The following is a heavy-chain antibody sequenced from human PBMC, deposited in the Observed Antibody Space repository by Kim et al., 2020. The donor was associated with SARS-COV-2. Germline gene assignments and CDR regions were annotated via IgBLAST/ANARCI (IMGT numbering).Heavy chain of an antibody. V-gene: IGHV7-4-1*02. CDR3: ARARGRYYDILTGYNGDRTEFDP. CDR1: GYTFTSYA. D-gene: IGHD3-9*01. Sequence: ASVKVSCKASGYTFTSYAMNWVRQAPGQGLEWMGWINTNTGNPTYAQGFTGRFVFSLDTSVSTAYLQISSLKAEDTAVYYCARARGRYYDILTGYNGDRTEFDPWGQGTLVTVSS. CDR2: INTNTGNP. J-gene: IGHJ5*02.